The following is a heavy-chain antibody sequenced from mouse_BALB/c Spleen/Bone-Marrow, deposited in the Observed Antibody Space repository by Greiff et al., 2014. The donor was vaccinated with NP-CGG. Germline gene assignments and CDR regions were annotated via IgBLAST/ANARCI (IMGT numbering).Heavy chain of an antibody. CDR3: ARSEGIYYYGSSYALDY. CDR2: ISCYNGAT. CDR1: DYSLTDYY. J-gene: IGHJ4*01. Sequence: LVKTGASVKISCKASDYSLTDYYMHWVKQTHGKSLEWIGYISCYNGATSYNQKFKGKATFTVDTSSSTAYMQYSSLTSEDSAVYYCARSEGIYYYGSSYALDYWGQGTSVTVPS. V-gene: IGHV1S34*01. D-gene: IGHD1-1*01.